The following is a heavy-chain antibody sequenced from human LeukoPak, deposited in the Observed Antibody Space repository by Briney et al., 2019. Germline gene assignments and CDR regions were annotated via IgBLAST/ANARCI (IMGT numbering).Heavy chain of an antibody. CDR2: IYHSGST. V-gene: IGHV4-38-2*02. D-gene: IGHD5-12*01. J-gene: IGHJ6*03. CDR1: GYSISSGYY. CDR3: ARVGVATHYYYYYMDV. Sequence: SETLSLTRTVSGYSISSGYYWGWIRQPPGKGLEWIGSIYHSGSTYYNPSLKSRVTISVDTSKNQFSLKLSSVTAADTAVYYCARVGVATHYYYYYMDVWGKGTTVTVPS.